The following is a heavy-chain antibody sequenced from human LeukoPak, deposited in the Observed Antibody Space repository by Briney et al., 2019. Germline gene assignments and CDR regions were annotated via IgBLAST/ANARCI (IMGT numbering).Heavy chain of an antibody. D-gene: IGHD5-18*01. CDR2: ISYDGSSK. V-gene: IGHV3-30*18. CDR1: GFTFSSYG. J-gene: IGHJ4*02. CDR3: AKDVYSYGLDY. Sequence: GRSLRLSCAASGFTFSSYGMHWVRQAPGKGLEWVAVISYDGSSKYYADSVKGRFTISRDNSKNTLYLQMNSLRAEDTAVYYCAKDVYSYGLDYWGQGTLVTVSS.